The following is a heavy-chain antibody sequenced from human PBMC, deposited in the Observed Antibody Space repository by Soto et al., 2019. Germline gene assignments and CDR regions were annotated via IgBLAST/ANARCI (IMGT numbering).Heavy chain of an antibody. J-gene: IGHJ4*02. D-gene: IGHD3-22*01. CDR3: AIDQGHYYDSSGYSDSDNY. Sequence: ASVKVSCKASGYTFTSYYMHWVRQAPGQGLEWMGIINPSGGSTSYAQKFQGRVTMTRDTSTSTVYMELSSLRSEDTAVYYCAIDQGHYYDSSGYSDSDNYCGQRTRVTVSS. CDR1: GYTFTSYY. V-gene: IGHV1-46*01. CDR2: INPSGGST.